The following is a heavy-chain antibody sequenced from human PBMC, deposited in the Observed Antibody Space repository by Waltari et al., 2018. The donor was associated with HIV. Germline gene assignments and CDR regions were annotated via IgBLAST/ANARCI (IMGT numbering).Heavy chain of an antibody. J-gene: IGHJ4*02. CDR1: GGSSSSGSYS. CDR3: ARVTGMANFDY. CDR2: IYTSGGT. V-gene: IGHV4-61*02. Sequence: QVQLQEPGPGLVKPSPTLSPTCTVSGGSSSSGSYSWSWIRQPAGKGLEWIGRIYTSGGTNYNPSLKSRVTISVDTSKNQFSLKLSSVTAADTAVYYCARVTGMANFDYWGQGTLVTVSS. D-gene: IGHD5-12*01.